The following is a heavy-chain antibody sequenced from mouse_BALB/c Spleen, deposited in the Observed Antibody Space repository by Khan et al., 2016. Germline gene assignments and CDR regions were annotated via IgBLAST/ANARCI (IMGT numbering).Heavy chain of an antibody. CDR3: TRDSSGGFAY. V-gene: IGHV5-6-4*01. J-gene: IGHJ3*01. D-gene: IGHD3-1*01. CDR2: ISSGGNYT. Sequence: EVELVGSGGGLVKPGGSLKLSCAAYGFTFSSYTMSWVRQTPEKRLEWVATISSGGNYTYYPDTGKGRFTISRDNAKNTLYLQMSSLKSEDTAMYYCTRDSSGGFAYWGQGTLVTVSA. CDR1: GFTFSSYT.